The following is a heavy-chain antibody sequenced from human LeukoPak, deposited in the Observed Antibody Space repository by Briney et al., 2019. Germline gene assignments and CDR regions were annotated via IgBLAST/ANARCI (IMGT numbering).Heavy chain of an antibody. CDR2: INPNSGGA. CDR3: ARDSRNYYDSRGGGDEAFDI. CDR1: GYTFTGYY. D-gene: IGHD3-22*01. Sequence: GASVKVSCKTSGYTFTGYYIQWVRQAPGQGLEWMGWINPNSGGASYVQKFQGRVTMTSDTSISTAYMELSSLRSDDTAVYYCARDSRNYYDSRGGGDEAFDIWGHGTMVTVSS. J-gene: IGHJ3*02. V-gene: IGHV1-2*02.